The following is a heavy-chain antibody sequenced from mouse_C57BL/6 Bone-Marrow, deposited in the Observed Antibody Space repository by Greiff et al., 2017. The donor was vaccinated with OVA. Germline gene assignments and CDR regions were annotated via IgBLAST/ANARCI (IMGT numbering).Heavy chain of an antibody. CDR3: ARERWLAWFAY. V-gene: IGHV1-26*01. CDR2: INPNNGGT. J-gene: IGHJ3*01. Sequence: EVQLQQSGPELVKPGASVKISCKASGYTFTDYYMNWVKQSHGKSLEWIGDINPNNGGTSYNQKFKGKATLTVDKSSSTAYMELRSLTSEDSAVYYCARERWLAWFAYWGQGTLVTVSA. D-gene: IGHD2-3*01. CDR1: GYTFTDYY.